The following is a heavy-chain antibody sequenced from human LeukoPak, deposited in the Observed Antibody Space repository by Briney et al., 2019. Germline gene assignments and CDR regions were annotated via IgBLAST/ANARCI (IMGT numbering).Heavy chain of an antibody. Sequence: GGSLRLSCVASGFTFSSYEMNWVRQAPGKGLEWVSYISSSGSTIYYADSVKGRFTISRDNSKNTLYLQMNSLRAEDTAVYYCAKGVVVAPDVTPFDYWGQGTLATVSS. V-gene: IGHV3-48*03. D-gene: IGHD2-2*01. CDR3: AKGVVVAPDVTPFDY. J-gene: IGHJ4*02. CDR1: GFTFSSYE. CDR2: ISSSGSTI.